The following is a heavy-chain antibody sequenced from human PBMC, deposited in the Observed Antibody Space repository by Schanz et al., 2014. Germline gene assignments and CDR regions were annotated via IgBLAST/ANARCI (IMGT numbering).Heavy chain of an antibody. CDR2: ISSDGTYK. CDR1: GFTFRTYP. V-gene: IGHV3-30*14. Sequence: QVQVVESGGGVVQPGRSQRLSCAASGFTFRTYPMHWVRQAPGKGLEWVAVISSDGTYKYYGQPVRGRFTISRDNSKDTLYLQMNSLRADDTAVYYCARVLSGDTPMIRSYYYYGMDVWGQGTTVTVSS. CDR3: ARVLSGDTPMIRSYYYYGMDV. D-gene: IGHD5-18*01. J-gene: IGHJ6*02.